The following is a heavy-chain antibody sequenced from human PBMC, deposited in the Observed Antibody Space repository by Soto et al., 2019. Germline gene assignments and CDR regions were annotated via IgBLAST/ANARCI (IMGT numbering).Heavy chain of an antibody. CDR3: TRICRDGYNWVCFDY. V-gene: IGHV3-49*04. D-gene: IGHD5-12*01. J-gene: IGHJ4*02. CDR2: IRSKAYGGTT. Sequence: PGGSLRLSCTASGFTFGDYAMSWVRQAPGKGLEWVGFIRSKAYGGTTEYAASVKGRFTISRDDSKSIAYLQMNSLKTEDTAVYYCTRICRDGYNWVCFDYWGQGTLVTVPQ. CDR1: GFTFGDYA.